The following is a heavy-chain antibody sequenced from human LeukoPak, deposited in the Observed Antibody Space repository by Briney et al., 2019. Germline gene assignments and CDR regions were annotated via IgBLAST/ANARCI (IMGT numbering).Heavy chain of an antibody. D-gene: IGHD1-26*01. Sequence: SETLSLTCAVYGGSFSGYYWSWIRQPPGKGLEWIGEINHSGSTNYNPSLKSRVTISVDTSKNQFSLKLSSVTAADTAVYYCARGRTIVGATGDFCGQGTLVTVSS. J-gene: IGHJ4*02. CDR1: GGSFSGYY. CDR3: ARGRTIVGATGDF. V-gene: IGHV4-34*01. CDR2: INHSGST.